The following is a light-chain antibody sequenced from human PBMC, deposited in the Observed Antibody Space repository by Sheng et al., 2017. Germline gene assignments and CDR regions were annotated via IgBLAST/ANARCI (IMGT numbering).Light chain of an antibody. V-gene: IGKV3-15*01. J-gene: IGKJ4*01. CDR3: QQYDKWPVP. CDR1: QSFFN. CDR2: AAS. Sequence: ETVLTQSPATLSLSPGETATLSCRASQSFFNLAWYQQKPGQAPRLLIYAASTRATGVPARFSGSASGTDFTLTIRGLQSEDSAVYYCQQYDKWPVPFGGGTTVEIK.